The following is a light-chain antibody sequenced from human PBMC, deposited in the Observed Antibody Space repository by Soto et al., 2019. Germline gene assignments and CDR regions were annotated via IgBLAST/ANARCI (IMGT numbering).Light chain of an antibody. CDR1: QSVSSSY. J-gene: IGKJ1*01. V-gene: IGKV3D-20*01. CDR3: QQYGSSPPFT. Sequence: EIVLTQSPATLSSSPGERATLSCGASQSVSSSYLAWYQQKPGLAPRLLICDSSSRATGIPDRFSGSESGTEFTLTIGRLEAEDFGVYYCQQYGSSPPFTFGQGTKVEIK. CDR2: DSS.